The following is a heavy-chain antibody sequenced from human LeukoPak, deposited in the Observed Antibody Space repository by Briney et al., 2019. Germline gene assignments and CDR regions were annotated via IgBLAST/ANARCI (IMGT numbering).Heavy chain of an antibody. J-gene: IGHJ4*02. Sequence: GGSLRLSCEASGFTFNTYSMNWARQAPGKGVEWVSSIDSSGGYIFYADSVKGRFIISRDNAKDSLYLQMNSLRVEDTAVYYCLRGDRRDYWGQGTLVTVSS. CDR3: LRGDRRDY. CDR2: IDSSGGYI. V-gene: IGHV3-21*06. CDR1: GFTFNTYS.